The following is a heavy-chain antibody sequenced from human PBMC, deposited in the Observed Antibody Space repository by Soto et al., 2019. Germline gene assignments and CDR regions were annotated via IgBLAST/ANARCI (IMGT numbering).Heavy chain of an antibody. CDR3: ARDRNYDSSGYYTGPLGY. Sequence: SVKVSCKASGGTFSSYAISWVRQAPGQGLEWMGGIIPIFGTANYAQKFQGRVTITADESTSTAYMELSSLRSEDTAVYYCARDRNYDSSGYYTGPLGYWGQGTLVTVSS. V-gene: IGHV1-69*13. D-gene: IGHD3-22*01. J-gene: IGHJ4*02. CDR1: GGTFSSYA. CDR2: IIPIFGTA.